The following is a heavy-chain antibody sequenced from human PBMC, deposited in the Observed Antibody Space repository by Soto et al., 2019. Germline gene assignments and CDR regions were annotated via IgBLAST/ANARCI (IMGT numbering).Heavy chain of an antibody. CDR3: AKDSGGSGTENPNWFDP. J-gene: IGHJ5*02. CDR1: GFTFSSYA. D-gene: IGHD3-10*01. Sequence: GGSLRLSCAASGFTFSSYAMSWVRQAPGKGLEWVSAISGSGGSTYYADSVKGRFTISRDNSKNTLYLQMNSLRAEDTAVYYCAKDSGGSGTENPNWFDPWGQGTLVTVSS. V-gene: IGHV3-23*01. CDR2: ISGSGGST.